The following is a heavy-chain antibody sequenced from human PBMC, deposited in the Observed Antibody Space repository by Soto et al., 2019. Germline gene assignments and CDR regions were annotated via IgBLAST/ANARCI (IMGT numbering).Heavy chain of an antibody. CDR1: GFNFDNYG. V-gene: IGHV3-30*18. Sequence: PGGSLRLSCQASGFNFDNYGMHWVRQAPGKGLEWVAVITYDGSFQYYADSVKGRFTISRDNSKHTLSLHLNTLKPEDTAVYHCAKDRVGGTFYTPLAFWGQGTLVTVSS. CDR2: ITYDGSFQ. CDR3: AKDRVGGTFYTPLAF. J-gene: IGHJ4*02. D-gene: IGHD1-7*01.